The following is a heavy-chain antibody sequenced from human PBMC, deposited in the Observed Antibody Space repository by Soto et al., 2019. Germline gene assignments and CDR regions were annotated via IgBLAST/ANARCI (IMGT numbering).Heavy chain of an antibody. D-gene: IGHD5-12*01. Sequence: SETLSLTCAVYGGSFSGYYWSWIRQPPGKGLEWIGEINHSGSTNYNPSLKSRVTISVDTSKNQFSLKLSSVTAADTAVYYCARGGRWLRYGMDVWGQGTTVTVSS. CDR1: GGSFSGYY. V-gene: IGHV4-34*01. CDR2: INHSGST. CDR3: ARGGRWLRYGMDV. J-gene: IGHJ6*02.